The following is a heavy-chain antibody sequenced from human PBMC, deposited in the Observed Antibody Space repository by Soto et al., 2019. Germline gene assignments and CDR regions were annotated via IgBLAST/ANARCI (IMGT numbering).Heavy chain of an antibody. Sequence: GGSLRLSCAASGFTFSSYSMNWVRQAPVKGLEWVSSISSSSSYIYYADSVKGRFTISRDNAKNSLYLQMNSLRAEDTAVYYCARDQSYYDSSGDLFDYWGQGTLVTVSS. V-gene: IGHV3-21*01. J-gene: IGHJ4*02. CDR1: GFTFSSYS. CDR3: ARDQSYYDSSGDLFDY. D-gene: IGHD3-22*01. CDR2: ISSSSSYI.